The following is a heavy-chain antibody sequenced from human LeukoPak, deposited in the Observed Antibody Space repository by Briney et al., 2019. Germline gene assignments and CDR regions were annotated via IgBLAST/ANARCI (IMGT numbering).Heavy chain of an antibody. J-gene: IGHJ5*02. Sequence: PSETLSLTCTVSGGSISSYYWSWIRQPPGKGLEWIGEINHSGSTNYNPSLKSRVTISVDTSKNQFSLKLSSVTAADTAVYYCARRILCSGGSCYWRRGFDPWGQGTLVTVSS. V-gene: IGHV4-34*01. CDR2: INHSGST. D-gene: IGHD2-15*01. CDR3: ARRILCSGGSCYWRRGFDP. CDR1: GGSISSYY.